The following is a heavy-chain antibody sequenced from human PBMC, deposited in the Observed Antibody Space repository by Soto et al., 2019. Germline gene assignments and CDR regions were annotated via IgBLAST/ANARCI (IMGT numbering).Heavy chain of an antibody. D-gene: IGHD3-16*01. CDR3: ARADGDYIWGRPDY. V-gene: IGHV1-18*01. J-gene: IGHJ4*02. Sequence: ASLTVSCPTTAYPFTSHGTSRVRQAPGQGLEWMGWISAYNGNTNYAQKPQGRVTMTTDTSTSTAYMELRSLRSDDTAVYYCARADGDYIWGRPDYWGQGTLVTVCS. CDR1: AYPFTSHG. CDR2: ISAYNGNT.